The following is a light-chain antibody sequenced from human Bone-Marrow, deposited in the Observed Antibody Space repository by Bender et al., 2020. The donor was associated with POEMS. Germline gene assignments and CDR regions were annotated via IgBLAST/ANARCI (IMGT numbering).Light chain of an antibody. Sequence: QSALTQPASVSGSPGQSITISCTGTSSDVGSYNLVSWYQQHPGKAPKLMIYEGIKRPSGISDRFSGSKSGNTASLNISALRPEDEGEYFCDSYSKTDIPYVFGLGTEVTVL. CDR1: SSDVGSYNL. J-gene: IGLJ1*01. CDR2: EGI. CDR3: DSYSKTDIPYV. V-gene: IGLV2-14*02.